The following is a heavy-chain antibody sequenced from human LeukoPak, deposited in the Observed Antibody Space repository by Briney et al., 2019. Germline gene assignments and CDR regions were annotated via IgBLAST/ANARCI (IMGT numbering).Heavy chain of an antibody. D-gene: IGHD3-16*02. CDR3: ARAGGLGELSFYFDY. J-gene: IGHJ4*02. V-gene: IGHV1-2*02. CDR2: INPNSGGT. Sequence: ASVKVSCKASGYTFTGYYMHWVRQAPGQGLEWMGWINPNSGGTNYAQKFQGRVTMTRDTSISTAYMELSRLRSDDTAVYYCARAGGLGELSFYFDYWGQGTLVTVSS. CDR1: GYTFTGYY.